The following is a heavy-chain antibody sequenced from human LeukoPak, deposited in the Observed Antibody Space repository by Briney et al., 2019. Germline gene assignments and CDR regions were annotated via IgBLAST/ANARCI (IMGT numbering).Heavy chain of an antibody. CDR2: IKQDGSEK. V-gene: IGHV3-7*01. D-gene: IGHD1-1*01. CDR3: ARSPRYNWNDVSAFDI. Sequence: GGSLRLSCAASGFTFSSYWMSWVRQAPGKGLEWVANIKQDGSEKYNVDSVRGRFTISRENAKNSLYMQMNSLRGEDTAVYYCARSPRYNWNDVSAFDIWGQRTMGTVSS. CDR1: GFTFSSYW. J-gene: IGHJ3*02.